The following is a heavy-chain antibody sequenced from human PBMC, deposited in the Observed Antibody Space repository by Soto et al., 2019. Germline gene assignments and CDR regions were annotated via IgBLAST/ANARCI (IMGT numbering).Heavy chain of an antibody. Sequence: SETLSLTCTVSDGSVSSGGFYWSWIRQHPGKGLDWIGYISYSGSTYYNPSLQSRFTISMDTSKSQFSLKLSSVTAADTAVYYCGSYLHPYFEAHRAQGILVIVSS. CDR1: DGSVSSGGFY. D-gene: IGHD1-26*01. CDR2: ISYSGST. J-gene: IGHJ4*02. CDR3: GSYLHPYFEAH. V-gene: IGHV4-31*03.